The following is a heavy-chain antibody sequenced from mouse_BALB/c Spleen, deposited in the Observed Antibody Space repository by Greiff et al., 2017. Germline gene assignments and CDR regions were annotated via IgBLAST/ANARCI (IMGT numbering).Heavy chain of an antibody. J-gene: IGHJ4*01. Sequence: EVKLMESGPGLVKPSQSLSLTCTVTGYSITSDYAWNWIRQFPGNKLEWMGYISYSGSTSYNPSLKSRTSITRDTSKNQFFLQLNAVTTEDTATYYCAKCGITTRAGAMDYWGQGTSVTVSS. D-gene: IGHD2-4*01. CDR2: ISYSGST. CDR1: GYSITSDYA. V-gene: IGHV3-2*02. CDR3: AKCGITTRAGAMDY.